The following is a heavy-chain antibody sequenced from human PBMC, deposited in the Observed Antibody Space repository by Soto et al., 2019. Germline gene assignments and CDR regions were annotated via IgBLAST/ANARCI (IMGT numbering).Heavy chain of an antibody. CDR2: IHHTGSTT. D-gene: IGHD2-8*01. CDR3: ATRDCTNNVCHFP. V-gene: IGHV4-4*02. J-gene: IGHJ5*02. Sequence: SETMSITCAGSGGSISTNDWWTWVRKTPGKGLEWIGDIHHTGSTTNYSPSLQSRVTVSIDKSENQFSLRLTSVTAADTAVYYCATRDCTNNVCHFPWGQGTLVTVSS. CDR1: GGSISTNDW.